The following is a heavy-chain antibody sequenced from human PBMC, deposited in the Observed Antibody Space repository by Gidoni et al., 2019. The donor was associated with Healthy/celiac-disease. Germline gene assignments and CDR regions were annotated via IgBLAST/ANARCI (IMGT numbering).Heavy chain of an antibody. J-gene: IGHJ3*02. Sequence: QVQLVQSGAEVKKPGSSVKVSCKASGGTFSSYAIRWVRQAPGQGLEWMGGIIPIFGTANYAQKFQGRVTITADESTSTAYMELSSLRSEDTAVYYCARVGFDMGIAVAGGAFDIWGQGTMVTVSS. V-gene: IGHV1-69*01. CDR3: ARVGFDMGIAVAGGAFDI. CDR1: GGTFSSYA. CDR2: IIPIFGTA. D-gene: IGHD6-19*01.